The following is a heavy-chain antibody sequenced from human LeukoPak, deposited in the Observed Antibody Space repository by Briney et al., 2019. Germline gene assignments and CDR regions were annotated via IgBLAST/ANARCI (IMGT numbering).Heavy chain of an antibody. CDR3: ARSPAAGPYYFDY. J-gene: IGHJ4*02. Sequence: SETLSLTCAVYGGSFSGYYWSWIRQPPGKGLEWIGEINHSGSTNYNPSLKSRVTISVDTSKNQFSLKLSSVTAADTAVYYCARSPAAGPYYFDYWGQGTLVTVSS. D-gene: IGHD6-13*01. CDR1: GGSFSGYY. V-gene: IGHV4-34*01. CDR2: INHSGST.